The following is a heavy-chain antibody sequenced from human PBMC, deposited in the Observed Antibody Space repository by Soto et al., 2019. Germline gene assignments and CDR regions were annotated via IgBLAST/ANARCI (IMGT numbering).Heavy chain of an antibody. D-gene: IGHD1-1*01. CDR3: ATWHEREHAYDV. CDR1: GLTVSGQKY. CDR2: LYDVDGS. J-gene: IGHJ3*01. Sequence: DVQLVESGGGLMQPGESLRLSCAASGLTVSGQKYVAWVRQAPGKGLEWVSALYDVDGSFYSDSVKGRFTTSSDSSKTTVYLQMNDLRAAYTAVYYCATWHEREHAYDVWGQGTTVTVSS. V-gene: IGHV3-53*01.